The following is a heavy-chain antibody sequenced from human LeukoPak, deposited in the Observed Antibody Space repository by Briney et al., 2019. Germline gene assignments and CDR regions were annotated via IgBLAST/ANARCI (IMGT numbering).Heavy chain of an antibody. CDR1: GGIFSSYA. J-gene: IGHJ4*02. Sequence: ASVKVSCKASGGIFSSYAISWVRQAPGQGLEWMGGIIPIFGTANYAQKFQGRVTITTDESTSTAYMELSSLRSEDTAVYYCARENYDILTGYSSYYFDYWGQGTLVTVSS. D-gene: IGHD3-9*01. CDR3: ARENYDILTGYSSYYFDY. V-gene: IGHV1-69*05. CDR2: IIPIFGTA.